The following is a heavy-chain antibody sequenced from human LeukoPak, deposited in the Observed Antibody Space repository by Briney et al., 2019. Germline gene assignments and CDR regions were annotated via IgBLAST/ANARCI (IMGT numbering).Heavy chain of an antibody. Sequence: GGSLRLSCAASGFTFSINWMIWVRQAPGKGLEWVAYINPDGSERYYVDSVRGRFTISRDHAKSSLYLQMNSLRDEDSAVYYCATRAYGVPFYWGRGTLITVSS. D-gene: IGHD2-8*01. CDR3: ATRAYGVPFY. CDR1: GFTFSINW. J-gene: IGHJ4*02. V-gene: IGHV3-7*01. CDR2: INPDGSER.